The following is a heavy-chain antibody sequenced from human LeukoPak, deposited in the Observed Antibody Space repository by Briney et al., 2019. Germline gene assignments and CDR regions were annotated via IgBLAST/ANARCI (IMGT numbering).Heavy chain of an antibody. V-gene: IGHV4-34*01. CDR3: ARASNSRPDY. CDR1: GGSFSGYY. J-gene: IGHJ4*02. CDR2: INHSGST. Sequence: SETLSLTCAVYGGSFSGYYWSWIRQPPGKGLEWIGEINHSGSTNYNPSLKSRVTISVDTSKNQFSLKLSSVTAADTAVYYCARASNSRPDYWGQGTPVTVSS. D-gene: IGHD2-21*01.